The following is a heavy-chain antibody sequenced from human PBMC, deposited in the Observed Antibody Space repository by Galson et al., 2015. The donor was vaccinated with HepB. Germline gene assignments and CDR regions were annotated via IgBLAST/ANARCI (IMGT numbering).Heavy chain of an antibody. V-gene: IGHV3-53*01. CDR3: ARVREQQLAIDY. Sequence: SLRLSCAASGFTVSSNYMSWVRQAPGKGLEWVSVIYSGGSTYYADSVKGRFTISRDNSKNTLYLQMNSLRAEDTAVYYCARVREQQLAIDYWGQGTLVTVSS. CDR1: GFTVSSNY. D-gene: IGHD6-13*01. CDR2: IYSGGST. J-gene: IGHJ4*02.